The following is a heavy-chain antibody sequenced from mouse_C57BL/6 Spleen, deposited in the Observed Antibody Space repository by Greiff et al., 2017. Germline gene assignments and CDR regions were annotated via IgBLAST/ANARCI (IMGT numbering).Heavy chain of an antibody. J-gene: IGHJ4*01. CDR2: IYPGSGNT. CDR1: GYSFTSYY. D-gene: IGHD2-4*01. Sequence: VKLMESGPELVKPGASVKISCKASGYSFTSYYIHWVKQRPGQGLEWIGWIYPGSGNTKYNEKFKGKATLTADTSSSTAYMQLSSLTSEDSAVYYCARLYDYDGYSMDYWGQGTSVTVSS. CDR3: ARLYDYDGYSMDY. V-gene: IGHV1-66*01.